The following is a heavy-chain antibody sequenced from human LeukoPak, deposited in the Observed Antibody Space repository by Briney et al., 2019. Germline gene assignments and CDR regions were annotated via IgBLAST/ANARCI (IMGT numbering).Heavy chain of an antibody. D-gene: IGHD3-22*01. Sequence: GASVKVSCKASGYTFTSYGFSWVRQAPGQGLEWMGWISAYNGNTNYAQKLQGRVTMTTDTSTSTAYMELRSLRSDDTAVYYCASNVGYYYDSSGYYSDYYYYYGMDVWGQGTTVTVSS. J-gene: IGHJ6*02. CDR1: GYTFTSYG. CDR3: ASNVGYYYDSSGYYSDYYYYYGMDV. V-gene: IGHV1-18*01. CDR2: ISAYNGNT.